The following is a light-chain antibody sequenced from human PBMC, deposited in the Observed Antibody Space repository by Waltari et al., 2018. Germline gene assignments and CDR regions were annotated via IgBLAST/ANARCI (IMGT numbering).Light chain of an antibody. CDR3: QQYGSLPHT. Sequence: EIVLTQSPGPLSLSPGERATLSCRASQSVSNNYLAWYQQKPGQAPRLLIYAASSRATGIPDRFSGSGSGTDFTLTISRLEPEDFAVFYCQQYGSLPHTFGQGTKLETK. J-gene: IGKJ2*01. V-gene: IGKV3-20*01. CDR1: QSVSNNY. CDR2: AAS.